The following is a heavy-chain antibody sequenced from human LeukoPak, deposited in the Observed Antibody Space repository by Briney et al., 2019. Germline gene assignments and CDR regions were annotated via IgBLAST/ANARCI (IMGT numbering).Heavy chain of an antibody. J-gene: IGHJ3*02. V-gene: IGHV4-30-4*08. D-gene: IGHD2-2*01. Sequence: SETLSLTCAVSGGSISSGGYSWSWIRQPPGKGLEWIGYIYYSGSTYYNPSLKSRVTISVDTSKNQFSLKLSSVTAADTAVYYCAREGDCSSTSCPDIDAFDIWGQGTMVTVSS. CDR1: GGSISSGGYS. CDR2: IYYSGST. CDR3: AREGDCSSTSCPDIDAFDI.